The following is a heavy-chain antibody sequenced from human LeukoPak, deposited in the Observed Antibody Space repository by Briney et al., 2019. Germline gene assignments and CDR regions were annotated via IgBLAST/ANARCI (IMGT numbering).Heavy chain of an antibody. CDR1: GGSXXNYF. V-gene: IGHV4-59*01. Sequence: PSQTLSLTCTVSGGSXXNYFWSWIRQPPXXGLEWIGYITYSGSTDHNPSLKSRVTISVDASKNQFSLKLTSVTAADTAVYYCVRHTTSGWYQVVYWGQGTLVTVSS. D-gene: IGHD6-19*01. J-gene: IGHJ4*02. CDR3: VRHTTSGWYQVVY. CDR2: ITYSGST.